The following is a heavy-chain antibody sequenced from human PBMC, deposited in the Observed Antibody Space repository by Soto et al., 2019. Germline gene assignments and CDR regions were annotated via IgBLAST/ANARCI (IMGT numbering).Heavy chain of an antibody. CDR2: INAKSDET. J-gene: IGHJ4*02. D-gene: IGHD3-16*01. V-gene: IGHV1-2*02. CDR3: ARWTSRGCYDS. Sequence: QVQLVQSGSEVKKPGASVRVSCRTSGYTFAANYIHWVRQAPGKGLEWMGWINAKSDETKFSQKFQGRVALTEDTTSNTVHLDVANLRSEDTAVYYCARWTSRGCYDSWGQGTLITASS. CDR1: GYTFAANY.